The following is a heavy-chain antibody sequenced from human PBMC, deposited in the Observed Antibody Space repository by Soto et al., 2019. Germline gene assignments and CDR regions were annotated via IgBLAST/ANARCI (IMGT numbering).Heavy chain of an antibody. CDR2: TSYDGNNE. D-gene: IGHD1-1*01. J-gene: IGHJ4*02. CDR1: GIPLCKYA. V-gene: IGHV3-30*18. CDR3: AKDKGVFNWATSYFDY. Sequence: ERSLRLSXAPSGIPLCKYALHWDSHTPANGLEWVALTSYDGNNEYYTDSVKGRFTISRDNSKNTLFLQMNSPRPEDTAVYYCAKDKGVFNWATSYFDYWGQGALVTVSS.